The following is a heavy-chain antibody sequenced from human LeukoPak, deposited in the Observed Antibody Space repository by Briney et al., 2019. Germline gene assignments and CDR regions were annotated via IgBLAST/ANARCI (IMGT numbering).Heavy chain of an antibody. D-gene: IGHD4-23*01. Sequence: SETLSLTCTVSGYSISTSYYWGWIRQPPGKGLEWIGSIYHSGNTYYNPSLKGRVTISVDTSKNQFSLKLNSVTAADTAVYYCARAGYGGSDFDYWGQGTLVTVSS. CDR2: IYHSGNT. CDR3: ARAGYGGSDFDY. V-gene: IGHV4-38-2*02. CDR1: GYSISTSYY. J-gene: IGHJ4*02.